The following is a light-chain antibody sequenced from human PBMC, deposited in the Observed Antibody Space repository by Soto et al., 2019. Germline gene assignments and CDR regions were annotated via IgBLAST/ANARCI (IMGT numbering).Light chain of an antibody. CDR3: QQRSNWPVT. CDR1: QSVSSY. V-gene: IGKV3-11*01. Sequence: EIVLTQSPATLSLSPGERATLSCRASQSVSSYLAWYQQKPGQAPRLLIYDASNRATGIPARFSGSGSGTDFPLTSSSLEPEDFAVYYCQQRSNWPVTFGQGTRVEIK. CDR2: DAS. J-gene: IGKJ1*01.